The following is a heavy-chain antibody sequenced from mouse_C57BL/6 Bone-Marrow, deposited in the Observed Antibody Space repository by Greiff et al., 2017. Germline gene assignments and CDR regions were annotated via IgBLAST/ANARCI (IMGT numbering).Heavy chain of an antibody. D-gene: IGHD1-1*01. CDR2: IYPRSGNT. J-gene: IGHJ2*01. Sequence: QVQLQQSGAELARPGASVKLSCKASGYTFTSYGISWVKQRTGQGLEWIGEIYPRSGNTYYNEKFKGKATLTADKYSSTAYMELRSLTSEDSAVYFCAGGGSSSHFDYWGQGTTLTVSS. V-gene: IGHV1-81*01. CDR1: GYTFTSYG. CDR3: AGGGSSSHFDY.